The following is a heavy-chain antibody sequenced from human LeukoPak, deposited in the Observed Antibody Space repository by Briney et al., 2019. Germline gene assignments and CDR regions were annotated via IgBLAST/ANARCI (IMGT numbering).Heavy chain of an antibody. CDR1: GYTFTSYG. D-gene: IGHD5-12*01. CDR3: AGVNVATRENWFDP. Sequence: ASVKVSCKASGYTFTSYGISWVRQAPGQGLEWMGWISAYNGNTNYAQKLQGRVAMTTDTSTSTAYMELRSLRSDDTAVYDCAGVNVATRENWFDPWGQGTLVTVSS. V-gene: IGHV1-18*01. CDR2: ISAYNGNT. J-gene: IGHJ5*02.